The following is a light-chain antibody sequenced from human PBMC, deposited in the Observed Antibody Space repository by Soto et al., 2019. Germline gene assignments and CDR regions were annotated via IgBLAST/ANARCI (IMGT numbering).Light chain of an antibody. CDR1: SSSIGGSY. Sequence: QSVLTQPPSASGTPGQRVTISCSGSSSSIGGSYIYWYQQLPGAAPKLLIYRSKQRPSGVPDRFSGSKSGTSASLAISGLRSEDEADYYCATWDESLSGWVFGGGTKVTVL. V-gene: IGLV1-47*01. CDR3: ATWDESLSGWV. CDR2: RSK. J-gene: IGLJ3*02.